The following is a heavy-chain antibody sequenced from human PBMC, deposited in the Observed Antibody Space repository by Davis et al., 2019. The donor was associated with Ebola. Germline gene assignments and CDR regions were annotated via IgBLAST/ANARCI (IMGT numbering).Heavy chain of an antibody. Sequence: GESLKISCAASGFTFSSYSMNWVRQAPGKGLEWVSSISSSSSYIYYADSVKGRFTISRDNAKNSLYLQMNSLRAEDTAVYYCARGVPYSSGCLDYWGQGTLVTVSS. CDR3: ARGVPYSSGCLDY. CDR1: GFTFSSYS. CDR2: ISSSSSYI. J-gene: IGHJ4*02. D-gene: IGHD6-19*01. V-gene: IGHV3-21*01.